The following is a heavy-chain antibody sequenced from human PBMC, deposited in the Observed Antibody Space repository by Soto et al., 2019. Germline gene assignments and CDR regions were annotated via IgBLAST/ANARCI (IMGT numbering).Heavy chain of an antibody. V-gene: IGHV3-49*03. CDR1: GFTFGDYA. Sequence: SLRLSCTASGFTFGDYAMGWFRQAPGKXLEWVGFIRSKAYGGTTGYAASVKGRFTISRDDSKSIAYLQMNSLKTEDTAVYYCTRDSQDYDFRSGYYRTGYYYYGMDVWGQGTTVTVSS. J-gene: IGHJ6*02. D-gene: IGHD3-3*01. CDR2: IRSKAYGGTT. CDR3: TRDSQDYDFRSGYYRTGYYYYGMDV.